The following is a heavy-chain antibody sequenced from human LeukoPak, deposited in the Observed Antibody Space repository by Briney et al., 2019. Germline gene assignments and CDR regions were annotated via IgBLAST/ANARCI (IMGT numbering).Heavy chain of an antibody. CDR3: ARGYYYYGSGSYYNVGLDYFDY. CDR1: GGSFSGYY. D-gene: IGHD3-10*01. Sequence: PSETLSLTCAVYGGSFSGYYWSWIRQPPGKGLEWIGYIYYSGSTNYNPSLKSRVTISVDTSKNQFSLKLSSVTAADTAVYYCARGYYYYGSGSYYNVGLDYFDYWGQGTLVTVSS. CDR2: IYYSGST. J-gene: IGHJ4*02. V-gene: IGHV4-59*01.